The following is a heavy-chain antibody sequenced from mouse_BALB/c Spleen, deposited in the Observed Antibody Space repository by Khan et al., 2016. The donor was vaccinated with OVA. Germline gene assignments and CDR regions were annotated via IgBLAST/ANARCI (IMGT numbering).Heavy chain of an antibody. CDR3: ARGNYYGYYFDY. CDR2: ISYSGVT. CDR1: GYSITSGYA. J-gene: IGHJ2*01. V-gene: IGHV3-2*02. D-gene: IGHD1-1*01. Sequence: DVQLQESGPGLVKPSQSLSLTCTVTGYSITSGYAWNWIRQFPGNKLEWMGYISYSGVTSYTPSLKSRISITRDTSKNQFFLQLNSETTEDTATYYCARGNYYGYYFDYWGQGTTLTVSS.